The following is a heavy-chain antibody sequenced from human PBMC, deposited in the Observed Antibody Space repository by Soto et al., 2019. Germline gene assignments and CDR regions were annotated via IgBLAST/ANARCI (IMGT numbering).Heavy chain of an antibody. CDR1: GGSISSNY. Sequence: SETLSLTCTVSGGSISSNYWTWIRQPPGKGLEWIGYVYNSGSTNYNPSLKSRVTISEDTSKSQFSLKVNSTTAADTAVYYCARYRREAVAGYTLDNWGQGILVPVSS. CDR3: ARYRREAVAGYTLDN. V-gene: IGHV4-59*01. CDR2: VYNSGST. D-gene: IGHD6-13*01. J-gene: IGHJ4*02.